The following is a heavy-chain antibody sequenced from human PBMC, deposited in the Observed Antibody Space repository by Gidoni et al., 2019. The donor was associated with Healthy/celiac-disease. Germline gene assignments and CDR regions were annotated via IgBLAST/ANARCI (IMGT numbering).Heavy chain of an antibody. CDR3: ARDRRRGYSYGDFDY. J-gene: IGHJ4*02. Sequence: EVQLVESGGGLVKPGGSLRLSCAASGFTFSSYSMNWVRQAPGKGLEWVSSISSSSSYIYYADSVKGRFTISRDNAKNSLYLQMNSLRAEDTAVYYCARDRRRGYSYGDFDYWGQGTLVTVSS. CDR2: ISSSSSYI. CDR1: GFTFSSYS. D-gene: IGHD5-18*01. V-gene: IGHV3-21*01.